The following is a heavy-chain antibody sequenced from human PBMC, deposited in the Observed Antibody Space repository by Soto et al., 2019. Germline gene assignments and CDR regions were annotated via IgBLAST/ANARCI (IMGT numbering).Heavy chain of an antibody. J-gene: IGHJ4*02. Sequence: GGSLRPSCAASGFIFSNYWMTWVRQTPGKGLEWVATIKGRGSEKDYVDSVKGRFTISRDNGKDSLYLQMDSLRADDTAVYYCAATWSGYYKIDYWGQGNLVTVSS. CDR2: IKGRGSEK. CDR3: AATWSGYYKIDY. CDR1: GFIFSNYW. V-gene: IGHV3-7*01. D-gene: IGHD3-3*01.